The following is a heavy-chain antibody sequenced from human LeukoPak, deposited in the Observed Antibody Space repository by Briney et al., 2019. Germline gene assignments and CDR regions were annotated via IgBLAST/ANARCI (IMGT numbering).Heavy chain of an antibody. CDR2: IYTSGST. J-gene: IGHJ4*02. CDR3: ARQDSSSLLADY. Sequence: PSETLSLTCTVSGGSISSYYWSWIRQPPGKGLGWIGRIYTSGSTNYNPSLKSRVTMSVDTSKNQFSLKLSSVTAADTAVYYCARQDSSSLLADYWGQGTLVTVSS. CDR1: GGSISSYY. D-gene: IGHD6-13*01. V-gene: IGHV4-4*07.